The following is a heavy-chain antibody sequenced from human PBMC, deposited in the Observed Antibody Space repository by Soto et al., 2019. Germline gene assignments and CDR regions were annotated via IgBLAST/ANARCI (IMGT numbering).Heavy chain of an antibody. Sequence: EVQLLESGGGLVQPGGSLRLSCTASGFTFSGYVMSWVRQAPGKGLEWISIISGSGGTTYYADSVKGRFTISRDNSNNTRDLQLHSLTAADTAVYYCARNGCGGDCYSSVAGNLFDPWGQGTLVTVSS. V-gene: IGHV3-23*01. CDR2: ISGSGGTT. J-gene: IGHJ5*02. D-gene: IGHD2-21*02. CDR3: ARNGCGGDCYSSVAGNLFDP. CDR1: GFTFSGYV.